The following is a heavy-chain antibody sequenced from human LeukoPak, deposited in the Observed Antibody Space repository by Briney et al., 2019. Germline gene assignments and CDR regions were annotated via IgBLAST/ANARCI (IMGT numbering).Heavy chain of an antibody. CDR1: GGSISSYY. D-gene: IGHD3-10*01. J-gene: IGHJ5*02. CDR2: IYTSGST. Sequence: SETLSLTCTVSGGSISSYYWSWIRQPAGKGLEWIGRIYTSGSTNYNPSLKSRVTMSVDTSKNQFSLKLSSVTAADTAVYYCASSSMVRGSDNWFDPWGQGTLVTVSS. CDR3: ASSSMVRGSDNWFDP. V-gene: IGHV4-4*07.